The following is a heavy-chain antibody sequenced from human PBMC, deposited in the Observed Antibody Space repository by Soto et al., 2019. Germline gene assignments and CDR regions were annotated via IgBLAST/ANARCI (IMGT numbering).Heavy chain of an antibody. Sequence: PGESLKISCKASGYSFSSYWIGWVRQMPGKGLEWMGIIDPRDSETRYSPSFQGQVTISVDKFINTAYLQWSSLKASDTAMYYCATASTNYYYYCGKDAWSQGTTVTVSS. J-gene: IGHJ6*02. CDR1: GYSFSSYW. CDR3: ATASTNYYYYCGKDA. V-gene: IGHV5-51*01. CDR2: IDPRDSET.